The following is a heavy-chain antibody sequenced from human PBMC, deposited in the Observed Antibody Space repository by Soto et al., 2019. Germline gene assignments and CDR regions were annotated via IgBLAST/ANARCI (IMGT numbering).Heavy chain of an antibody. CDR2: VNPNSGGT. V-gene: IGHV1-2*02. D-gene: IGHD2-8*01. Sequence: GASVKVSCKASGYTFTGYYMHWVRQAPGQGLEWMGWVNPNSGGTNYAQKFQGRVSMTTDTSITTAYMELTSLRSDDTAIYYCARAISLIMAAPAYWGQGTLVTVSS. J-gene: IGHJ4*02. CDR3: ARAISLIMAAPAY. CDR1: GYTFTGYY.